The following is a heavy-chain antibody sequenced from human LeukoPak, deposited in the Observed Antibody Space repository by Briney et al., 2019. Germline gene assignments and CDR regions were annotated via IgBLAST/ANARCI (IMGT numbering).Heavy chain of an antibody. CDR3: ARSMSGSREL. J-gene: IGHJ4*02. Sequence: GGSLRLSCAASGFTFRSYAMSWVRQAPGKGLEWVSAISGSGGSAYYAGSVKGRFTISRDDSKNTLYLQMNSLSAEDTAMYYCARSMSGSRELWGQGTLVTVSS. CDR2: ISGSGGSA. CDR1: GFTFRSYA. D-gene: IGHD1-26*01. V-gene: IGHV3-23*01.